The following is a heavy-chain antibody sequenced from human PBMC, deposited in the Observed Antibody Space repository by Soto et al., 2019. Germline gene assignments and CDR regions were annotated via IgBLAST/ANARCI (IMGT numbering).Heavy chain of an antibody. Sequence: SSAKGSCKASGGTFSSYAISWVRQAPGQGLEWMGGIIPIFGTANYAQKFQGRVTITADKSTSTAYMELSSLRSEDTAVYYCARELQWLSYYYYGMDVWGQGTTVTVSS. CDR2: IIPIFGTA. CDR1: GGTFSSYA. V-gene: IGHV1-69*06. CDR3: ARELQWLSYYYYGMDV. D-gene: IGHD6-19*01. J-gene: IGHJ6*02.